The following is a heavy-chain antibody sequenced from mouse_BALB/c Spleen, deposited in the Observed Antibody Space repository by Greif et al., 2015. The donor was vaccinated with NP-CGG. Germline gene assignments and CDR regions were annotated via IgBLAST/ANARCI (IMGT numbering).Heavy chain of an antibody. Sequence: DVQLQESGGGLVQPGGSLKLSCAASGFTFSSYTMSWVRQTPEKRLEWVAYISNVGGSTYYPDTVKGRFTISRDNAKNTLYLQMSSLKSEDTAMYYRARHWDGNYVWFAYWGQGTLVTVSA. CDR2: ISNVGGST. CDR3: ARHWDGNYVWFAY. CDR1: GFTFSSYT. J-gene: IGHJ3*01. V-gene: IGHV5-12-2*01. D-gene: IGHD2-1*01.